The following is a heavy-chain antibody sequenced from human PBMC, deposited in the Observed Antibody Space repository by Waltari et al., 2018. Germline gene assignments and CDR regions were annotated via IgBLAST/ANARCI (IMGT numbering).Heavy chain of an antibody. CDR1: GYTFTNYD. V-gene: IGHV1-8*01. D-gene: IGHD2-21*01. Sequence: QVQLVQSGAEVKMPGASVKVSCKASGYTFTNYDINWVRQAAGQGLEWMGWGKPSSGNTAYAQRFQNRVSMTRNTSINTCYMELSSLQSDDSAVYFCARGGPPGAVAQRYLQLWGQGTLVTVS. CDR2: GKPSSGNT. J-gene: IGHJ1*01. CDR3: ARGGPPGAVAQRYLQL.